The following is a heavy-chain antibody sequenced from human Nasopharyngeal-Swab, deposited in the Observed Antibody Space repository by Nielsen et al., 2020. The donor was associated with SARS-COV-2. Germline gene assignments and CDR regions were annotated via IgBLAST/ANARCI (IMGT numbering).Heavy chain of an antibody. V-gene: IGHV4-59*13. CDR1: GGSISSYY. J-gene: IGHJ4*02. D-gene: IGHD1-26*01. Sequence: SATLSLTCTVSGGSISSYYWSWIRQPPGKGLEWIGYIYYSGSTNYNPSLKSRVTISVDTSKNQFSLKLSSVTAADTAVYYCARTYSGNYYPNFDYWGQGTLVTVSS. CDR2: IYYSGST. CDR3: ARTYSGNYYPNFDY.